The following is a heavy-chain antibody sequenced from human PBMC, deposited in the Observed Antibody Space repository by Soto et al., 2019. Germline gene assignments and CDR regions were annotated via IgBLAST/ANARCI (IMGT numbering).Heavy chain of an antibody. J-gene: IGHJ4*02. CDR2: ISSSSSYI. D-gene: IGHD4-17*01. Sequence: EVQLVESGGGLVKPGGSLRLSCAASGFTFSSYSMNWVRQAPGKGLEWVSSISSSSSYIYYADSVKGRFTISRDNAKNSLYLQMNSLRAEDTAVYYCARNHDYGPPTPLNDYWGQGTLVTVSS. CDR3: ARNHDYGPPTPLNDY. CDR1: GFTFSSYS. V-gene: IGHV3-21*01.